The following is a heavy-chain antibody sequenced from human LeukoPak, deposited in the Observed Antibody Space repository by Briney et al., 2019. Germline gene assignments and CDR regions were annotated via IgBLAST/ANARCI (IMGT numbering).Heavy chain of an antibody. J-gene: IGHJ3*02. CDR1: GGSFSGYY. CDR3: ARAQNLLDAFDI. V-gene: IGHV4-34*01. CDR2: INHSGST. D-gene: IGHD1-14*01. Sequence: SETLSLTCAVYGGSFSGYYWSWIRQPPGKGLEWIGEINHSGSTNYNPSLKSRVTISVDTSKNQFSLKLSSVTAADTAVYYCARAQNLLDAFDIWGQGTKVTVSS.